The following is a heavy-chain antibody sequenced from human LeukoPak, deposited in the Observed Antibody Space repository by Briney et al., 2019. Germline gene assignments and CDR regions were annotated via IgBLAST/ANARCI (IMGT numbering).Heavy chain of an antibody. J-gene: IGHJ3*02. CDR2: ISGSGGST. Sequence: QPGGSLRLSCAASGFTFSSYAMSWVRQAPGKGLEWVSAISGSGGSTYYADSVKGRFTISRDNSKNTLYLQMNSLRAEDTAVYYCARDDYDFWSGYPQGAFDIWGQGTMVTVSS. V-gene: IGHV3-23*01. CDR3: ARDDYDFWSGYPQGAFDI. D-gene: IGHD3-3*01. CDR1: GFTFSSYA.